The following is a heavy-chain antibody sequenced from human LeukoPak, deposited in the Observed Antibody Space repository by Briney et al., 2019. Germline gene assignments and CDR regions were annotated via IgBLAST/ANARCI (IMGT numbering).Heavy chain of an antibody. J-gene: IGHJ4*02. V-gene: IGHV3-48*01. CDR3: ARGGGYAWDY. CDR1: GFTFSSYS. CDR2: ISSSSSSI. Sequence: TGGSLRLSCAASGFTFSSYSMNWVRQAPGKGLEWVSYISSSSSSIYYADSLKGRFTISRDNAKNSLYLQMNSLRADDTAVYYCARGGGYAWDYWGQGTLVTVSS. D-gene: IGHD5-12*01.